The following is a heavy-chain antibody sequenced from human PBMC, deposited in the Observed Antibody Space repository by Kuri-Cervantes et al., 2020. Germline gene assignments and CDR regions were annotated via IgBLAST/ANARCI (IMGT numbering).Heavy chain of an antibody. CDR2: IYYTGST. J-gene: IGHJ3*02. V-gene: IGHV4-39*01. CDR3: ASSAEQWLVQRDAFDI. Sequence: SETLSLTSTVAGDSISRSSYYWGWIRQPPGKGLEWIGSIYYTGSTSYNPSLKSRVTISVDTSKNQFSLKRSSVTAADTAVYYCASSAEQWLVQRDAFDIWGQGTMVTVSS. D-gene: IGHD6-19*01. CDR1: GDSISRSSYY.